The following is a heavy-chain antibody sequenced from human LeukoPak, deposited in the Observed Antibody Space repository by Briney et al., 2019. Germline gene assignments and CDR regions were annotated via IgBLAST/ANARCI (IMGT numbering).Heavy chain of an antibody. CDR3: AREPLWTGDRRAGFDY. D-gene: IGHD3/OR15-3a*01. CDR2: INHSGST. CDR1: GGSFSGYY. J-gene: IGHJ4*02. V-gene: IGHV4-34*01. Sequence: SETLSLTCAVYGGSFSGYYWSWIRQPPGKGLEWIGEINHSGSTNYNPSLKSRVTISVDTSKNQFSLKLSSVTAADTAVYYCAREPLWTGDRRAGFDYWGQGTMVTVSS.